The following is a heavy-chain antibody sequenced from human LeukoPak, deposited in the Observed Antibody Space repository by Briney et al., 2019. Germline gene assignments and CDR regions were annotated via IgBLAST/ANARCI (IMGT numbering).Heavy chain of an antibody. Sequence: GGSLRLSCAASGFTFNSHAMNWVRQAPGKGLEWGSLISSSGGATYYAYSVKGRFTISRDNSKNTRYVQLYSLRADDTALYYCANWEGLGDSSWYFGSFDYWGQGALVTVSS. J-gene: IGHJ4*02. D-gene: IGHD6-13*01. V-gene: IGHV3-23*01. CDR2: ISSSGGAT. CDR3: ANWEGLGDSSWYFGSFDY. CDR1: GFTFNSHA.